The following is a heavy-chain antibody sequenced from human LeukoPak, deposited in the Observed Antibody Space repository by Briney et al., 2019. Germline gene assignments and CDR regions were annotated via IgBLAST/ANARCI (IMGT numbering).Heavy chain of an antibody. CDR2: IYTSGSA. D-gene: IGHD2-2*01. J-gene: IGHJ6*03. Sequence: SETLCLTCTVSGGSISSYYWSWIRQPAGKGLEWIGRIYTSGSANYNPSLKSRVTMSVDTSKNQFSLKLSSVTAADTAVYYCARCLKGSSTNLYYYYYMDVWGKGTTVTVSS. CDR1: GGSISSYY. V-gene: IGHV4-4*07. CDR3: ARCLKGSSTNLYYYYYMDV.